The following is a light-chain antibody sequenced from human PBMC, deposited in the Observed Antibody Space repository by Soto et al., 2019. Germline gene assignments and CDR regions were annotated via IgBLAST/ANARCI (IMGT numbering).Light chain of an antibody. J-gene: IGLJ1*01. V-gene: IGLV2-23*01. CDR2: EGS. CDR3: CSYAGSSTSYV. Sequence: QSALTQPASVSGSPGQSITISCTGTSSDVGSYNLVSWYQQHPGKAPKLMIYEGSKRPSGVSNRFSGSKSGNTASLTISGLHAEDEADYYCCSYAGSSTSYVFGTGTKLTVL. CDR1: SSDVGSYNL.